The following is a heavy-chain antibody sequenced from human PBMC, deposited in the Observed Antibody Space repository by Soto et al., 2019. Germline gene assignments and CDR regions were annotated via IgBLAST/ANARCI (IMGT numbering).Heavy chain of an antibody. CDR1: GFTFSSYG. V-gene: IGHV3-33*01. CDR2: IWYDGSNK. D-gene: IGHD3-10*01. CDR3: ARSGASGDYYYYMDV. Sequence: GGSLRLSCAASGFTFSSYGMHWVRQAPGKGLEWVAVIWYDGSNKYYADSVKGRFTISRDNSKNTLYLQMNSLRAEDTAVYYCARSGASGDYYYYMDVWGKGTTVTVSS. J-gene: IGHJ6*03.